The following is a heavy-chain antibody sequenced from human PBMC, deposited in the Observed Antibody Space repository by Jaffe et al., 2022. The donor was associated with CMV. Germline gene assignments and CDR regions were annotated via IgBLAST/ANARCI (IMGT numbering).Heavy chain of an antibody. CDR2: MNPNSGNT. CDR1: GYTFTSYD. V-gene: IGHV1-8*01. J-gene: IGHJ5*02. Sequence: QVQLVQSGAEVKKPGASVKVSCKASGYTFTSYDINWVRQATGQGLEWMGWMNPNSGNTGYAQKFQGRVTMTRNTSISTAYMELSSLRSEDTAVYYCARHQYDFWSGYGRFDPWGQGTLVTVSS. CDR3: ARHQYDFWSGYGRFDP. D-gene: IGHD3-3*01.